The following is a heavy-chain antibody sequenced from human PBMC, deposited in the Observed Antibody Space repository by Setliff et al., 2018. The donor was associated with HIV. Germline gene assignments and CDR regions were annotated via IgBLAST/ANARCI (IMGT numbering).Heavy chain of an antibody. J-gene: IGHJ4*02. Sequence: GKGLEWVSLISWDGRTTYYADSVKGRFTISRDNSRNSMYLQMSSLRAEDTALYYCAKDAAITATSSYFDYWGQGTLVTVSS. CDR3: AKDAAITATSSYFDY. D-gene: IGHD1-20*01. CDR2: ISWDGRTT. V-gene: IGHV3-43D*04.